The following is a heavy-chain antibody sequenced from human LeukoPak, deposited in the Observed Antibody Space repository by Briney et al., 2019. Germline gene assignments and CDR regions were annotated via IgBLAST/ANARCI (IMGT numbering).Heavy chain of an antibody. CDR3: TTDTGSGSYSQFDY. CDR2: IKSKTDGGTT. J-gene: IGHJ4*02. CDR1: GLTFSSHW. Sequence: GGSLRLSCAASGLTFSSHWMHWVRQAPGKGLEWVGRIKSKTDGGTTDYAAPVKGRFTISRDDSKNTLYLQMNSLKTEDTAVYYCTTDTGSGSYSQFDYWGQGTLVTVSS. V-gene: IGHV3-15*01. D-gene: IGHD1-26*01.